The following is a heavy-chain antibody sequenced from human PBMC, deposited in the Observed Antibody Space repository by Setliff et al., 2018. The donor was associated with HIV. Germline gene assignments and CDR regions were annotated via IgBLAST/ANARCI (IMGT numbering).Heavy chain of an antibody. Sequence: SETMSLTCTVSDSGTYYWSWIRQPAGKGLEWIGRVSSRGDTNYNPSLKSRVTMSVDTSKNQFSLKLTSVTASDTAVYYCARAAAGNTGPFDLWGQGSPVTVS. CDR1: DSGTYY. D-gene: IGHD4-17*01. CDR3: ARAAAGNTGPFDL. CDR2: VSSRGDT. V-gene: IGHV4-4*07. J-gene: IGHJ4*02.